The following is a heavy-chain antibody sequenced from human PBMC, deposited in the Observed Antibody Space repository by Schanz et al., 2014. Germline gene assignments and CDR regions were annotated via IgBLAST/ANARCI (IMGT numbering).Heavy chain of an antibody. CDR1: GFTLSNSD. Sequence: EVQLVESGGGLVQPGGSLRLSCAASGFTLSNSDMHWVRQGTGKGLEWVSTIGYLGDTYYPDSVKGRFTVSRDSGQNSLYLQMISLRAGDTAVDYCARLPVGCGSGSWDVWGQGTAVTVSS. D-gene: IGHD3-10*01. CDR3: ARLPVGCGSGSWDV. J-gene: IGHJ6*02. CDR2: IGYLGDT. V-gene: IGHV3-13*01.